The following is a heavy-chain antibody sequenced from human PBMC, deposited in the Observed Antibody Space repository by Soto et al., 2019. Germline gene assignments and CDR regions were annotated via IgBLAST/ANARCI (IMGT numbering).Heavy chain of an antibody. CDR2: ISGYNGNT. CDR1: GYTFTSYS. Sequence: RASVKVSCKASGYTFTSYSFSWVRQAPGQGLEWMGWISGYNGNTNYAQKFQGRVTMTTDTSTSTAYMELRSLRSDDTAVFYCARGSRWGKFDSWGQGTLVTVSS. V-gene: IGHV1-18*01. J-gene: IGHJ4*02. D-gene: IGHD4-17*01. CDR3: ARGSRWGKFDS.